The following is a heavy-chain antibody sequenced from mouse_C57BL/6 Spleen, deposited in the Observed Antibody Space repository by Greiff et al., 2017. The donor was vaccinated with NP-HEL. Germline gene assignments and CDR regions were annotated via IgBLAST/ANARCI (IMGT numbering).Heavy chain of an antibody. CDR3: ARDYYGSSRRGDY. V-gene: IGHV1-82*01. CDR2: IYPGDGDT. D-gene: IGHD1-1*01. Sequence: QVQLKQSGPELVKPGASVKISCKASGYAFSSSWMNWVKQRPGKGLEWIGRIYPGDGDTNYNGKFKGKATLTADKSSSTAYMQLSSLTSEDSAVYFCARDYYGSSRRGDYWGQGTTLTVSS. J-gene: IGHJ2*01. CDR1: GYAFSSSW.